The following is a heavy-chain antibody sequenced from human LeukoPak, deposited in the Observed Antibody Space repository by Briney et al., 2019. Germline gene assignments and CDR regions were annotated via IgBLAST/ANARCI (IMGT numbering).Heavy chain of an antibody. V-gene: IGHV3-30*18. CDR1: GFTLSSHG. D-gene: IGHD6-19*01. Sequence: PGGSLRLSCAASGFTLSSHGIHWVRQAPGKGLEWVAVISYAGSDKYYADSVKGRFTISRDNSKNTLNLQMNSLRAEDTAVYYCAKSSSGGWYLLGDAFDIWGQGTMVTVSS. CDR2: ISYAGSDK. J-gene: IGHJ3*02. CDR3: AKSSSGGWYLLGDAFDI.